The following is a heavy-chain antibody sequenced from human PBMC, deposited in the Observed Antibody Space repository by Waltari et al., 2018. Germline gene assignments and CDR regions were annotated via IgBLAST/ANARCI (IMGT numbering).Heavy chain of an antibody. CDR3: ARGLGAIY. D-gene: IGHD2-21*01. CDR2: FSYNGNT. J-gene: IGHJ4*01. Sequence: QLQMQESGPGLVRPSETLSLTCAVSGGSITTITYCWGWIRQPPGKGLEWIASFSYNGNTYYNPSLKSRVTISGDTSKNQFSLLLSSVTAADTAVYYCARGLGAIYWGHGTLVTVSS. V-gene: IGHV4-39*07. CDR1: GGSITTITYC.